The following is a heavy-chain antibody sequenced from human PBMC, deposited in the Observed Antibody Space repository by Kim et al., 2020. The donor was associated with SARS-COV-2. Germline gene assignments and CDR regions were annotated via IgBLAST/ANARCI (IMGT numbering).Heavy chain of an antibody. CDR2: INSDGSST. V-gene: IGHV3-74*01. CDR3: ARVGGLWFGVHGMDV. Sequence: GGSLRLSCAASGFTFSSYWMHWVRQAPGKGLVWVSRINSDGSSTSYADSVKGRFTISRDNAKNTLYLQMNSLRAEDTAVYYCARVGGLWFGVHGMDVWGQGTTVTVSS. J-gene: IGHJ6*02. CDR1: GFTFSSYW. D-gene: IGHD3-10*01.